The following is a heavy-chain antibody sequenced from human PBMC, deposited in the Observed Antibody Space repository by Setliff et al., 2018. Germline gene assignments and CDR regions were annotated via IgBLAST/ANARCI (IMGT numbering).Heavy chain of an antibody. D-gene: IGHD3-3*01. Sequence: SETLSLTCTVYGGSFSDYYWGWNRQSPGKRPEWIAEINQSGNTNYNPSLNSRVSVSVDTPTNQFSLKVFSVTAADTAVYYCRFWSSYYKNDYWAQGTLVTVSS. V-gene: IGHV4-34*01. CDR2: INQSGNT. CDR1: GGSFSDYY. CDR3: RFWSSYYKNDY. J-gene: IGHJ4*02.